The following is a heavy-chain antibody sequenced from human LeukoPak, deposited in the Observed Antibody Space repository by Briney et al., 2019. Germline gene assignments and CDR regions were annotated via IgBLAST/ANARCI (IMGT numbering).Heavy chain of an antibody. V-gene: IGHV4-59*01. Sequence: SETLSLTCTVSGGSISSYYWSWIRQPPGKGLEWIGYIYYSGSTNYNPSLKSRVTISVDTSKNQFSLKLSSVTAADTAVYYCAREAARVSPLLNWGQGTLVTVSS. CDR1: GGSISSYY. J-gene: IGHJ4*02. CDR3: AREAARVSPLLN. CDR2: IYYSGST. D-gene: IGHD6-6*01.